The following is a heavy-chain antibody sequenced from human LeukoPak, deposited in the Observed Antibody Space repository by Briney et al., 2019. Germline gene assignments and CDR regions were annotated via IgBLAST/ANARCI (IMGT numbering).Heavy chain of an antibody. V-gene: IGHV3-30-3*01. CDR3: AGDYSSGWYYFDY. CDR2: ISYDGSNK. J-gene: IGHJ4*02. CDR1: GFTFSSYA. Sequence: GGSLRLSCAASGFTFSSYAMHWVRQAPGKGLEWVAVISYDGSNKYYADSVKGRFTISRDNSKNTLYLQMNGLRAEDTAVYYCAGDYSSGWYYFDYWGKGTLVTVSS. D-gene: IGHD6-19*01.